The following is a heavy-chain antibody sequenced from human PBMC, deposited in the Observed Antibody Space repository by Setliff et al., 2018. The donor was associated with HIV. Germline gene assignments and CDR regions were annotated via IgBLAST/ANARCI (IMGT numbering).Heavy chain of an antibody. CDR2: INPNSGGT. J-gene: IGHJ4*02. D-gene: IGHD6-13*01. Sequence: ASVKVSCKASGYTFTDYYMHWVRQAPGQGLEWMGWINPNSGGTNYAQKFQGRVTMTRDTSISTTYMELSRLRSDDTVVYYCARDLNSSPFDYWGQGTLVTVSS. CDR3: ARDLNSSPFDY. V-gene: IGHV1-2*02. CDR1: GYTFTDYY.